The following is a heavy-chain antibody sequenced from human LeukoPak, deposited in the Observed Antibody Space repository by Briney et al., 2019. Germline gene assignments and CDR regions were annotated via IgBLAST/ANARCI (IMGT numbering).Heavy chain of an antibody. V-gene: IGHV3-21*01. CDR1: GFTFSSYT. J-gene: IGHJ4*02. Sequence: GGSLRLSCGGSGFTFSSYTMNWVRQAPGKGLEWVASISSSATYINYADSVRGRFTISRDDAKKSVFLHMNSLRAEDTAVYFCATWDDYGDFVAFEYWGQGTLVTVSS. D-gene: IGHD4-17*01. CDR3: ATWDDYGDFVAFEY. CDR2: ISSSATYI.